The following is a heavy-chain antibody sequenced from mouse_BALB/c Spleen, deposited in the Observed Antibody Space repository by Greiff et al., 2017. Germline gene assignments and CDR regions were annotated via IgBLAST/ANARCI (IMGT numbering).Heavy chain of an antibody. CDR2: LWRGGST. D-gene: IGHD1-1*02. V-gene: IGHV2-5-1*01. CDR1: GFSLTSYG. J-gene: IGHJ1*01. CDR3: AKVGSYEYFDV. Sequence: VQLQQSGPSLVQPSQSLSITCTVSGFSLTSYGVHWVRQSPGKGLEWLGVLWRGGSTDYNAAFMSRLSITKDNSKSQVFFKMNSLQADDTAIYYCAKVGSYEYFDVWGAGTTVTVSS.